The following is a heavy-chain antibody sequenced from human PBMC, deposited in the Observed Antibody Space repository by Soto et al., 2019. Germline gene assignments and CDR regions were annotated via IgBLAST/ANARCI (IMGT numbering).Heavy chain of an antibody. Sequence: LRLSCAASGFTFSSYGMHWVRQAPGKGLEWVAVISYDGSNKYYADSVKGRFTISRDNSKNTLYLQMNSLRAEDTAVYYCAKDRYYDSSGYDYWGQGTLVTVS. CDR1: GFTFSSYG. V-gene: IGHV3-30*18. CDR2: ISYDGSNK. D-gene: IGHD3-22*01. CDR3: AKDRYYDSSGYDY. J-gene: IGHJ4*02.